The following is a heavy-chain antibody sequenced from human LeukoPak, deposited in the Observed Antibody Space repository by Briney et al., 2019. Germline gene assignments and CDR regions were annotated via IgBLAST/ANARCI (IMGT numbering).Heavy chain of an antibody. Sequence: GGSLRLSCAASGFTFSNYWMHWVRQAPGKGLVWVSRISSDGSGTNYADSVKGRFTISRDNAKNILYLQMNSLRVEDTAVYYCAGAFDIWGQGTMVTVSS. V-gene: IGHV3-74*01. CDR2: ISSDGSGT. CDR3: AGAFDI. CDR1: GFTFSNYW. J-gene: IGHJ3*02.